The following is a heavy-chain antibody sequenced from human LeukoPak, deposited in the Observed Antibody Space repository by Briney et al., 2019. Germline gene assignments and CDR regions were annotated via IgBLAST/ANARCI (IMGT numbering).Heavy chain of an antibody. V-gene: IGHV4-59*01. CDR1: GDSISNYY. Sequence: PSETLSLTCTVSGDSISNYYWSWIRQPPGKGLEWIGYIYYSGSTDYNPSLKSRVTISVDTSKNSVSLKPNSVTAADTAVYYCATARRDGYNLDWYFDLWGRGTLVTVSS. CDR3: ATARRDGYNLDWYFDL. CDR2: IYYSGST. D-gene: IGHD5-24*01. J-gene: IGHJ2*01.